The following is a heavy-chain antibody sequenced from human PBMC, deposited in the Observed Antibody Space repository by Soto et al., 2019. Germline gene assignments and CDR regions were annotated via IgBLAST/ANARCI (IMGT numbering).Heavy chain of an antibody. CDR2: IYHSGST. V-gene: IGHV4-30-2*01. CDR3: ARTESGTFDP. D-gene: IGHD1-7*01. Sequence: QLQLHESGSGLVKPSQTLSLTCAVSGGSISSGGYSWSWIRQPPGKGLEWIGYIYHSGSTYYNPSLKSRVTLSVDRSKNQFSLKLSSVTAADTAVYYCARTESGTFDPWGQGTLVTVSS. CDR1: GGSISSGGYS. J-gene: IGHJ5*02.